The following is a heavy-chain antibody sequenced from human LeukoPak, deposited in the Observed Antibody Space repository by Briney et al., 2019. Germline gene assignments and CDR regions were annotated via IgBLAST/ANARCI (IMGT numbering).Heavy chain of an antibody. J-gene: IGHJ4*02. CDR1: GGSISNYY. V-gene: IGHV4-59*01. Sequence: SETLSLTCTVSGGSISNYYWTWIRQPPGKGLEWIGYIYYSGSTNYNPSLKSRVTISVDTSKSQFSLKLSSVTAADTAVYYCARARVSRGFSYWGQGTLVTVSS. CDR2: IYYSGST. D-gene: IGHD6-13*01. CDR3: ARARVSRGFSY.